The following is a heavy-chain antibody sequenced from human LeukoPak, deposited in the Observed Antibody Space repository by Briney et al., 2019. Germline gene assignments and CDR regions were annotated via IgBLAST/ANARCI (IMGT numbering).Heavy chain of an antibody. V-gene: IGHV4-4*07. CDR2: IYTSGST. Sequence: SETLSLTCTVSGGSISSYYWSWIRQPAGKGLEWIGRIYTSGSTNYNPSLKSRVTMSVGTSKNQFSLKLSSVTAADTAVYYCARERYYYGSGSYRTNWFDPWGQGTLVTVSS. CDR1: GGSISSYY. J-gene: IGHJ5*02. CDR3: ARERYYYGSGSYRTNWFDP. D-gene: IGHD3-10*01.